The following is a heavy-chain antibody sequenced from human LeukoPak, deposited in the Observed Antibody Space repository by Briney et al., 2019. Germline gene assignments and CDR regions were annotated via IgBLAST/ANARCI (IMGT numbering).Heavy chain of an antibody. Sequence: PSETLSLTCTVSDDSVSNYYWNWIRQPPGKGLEWIGHISTTGLTNYNPSLKSRVTISLDTSKNQFSLSLSSVSAADTAVYFCARGHASGRYYSTYYYYYMDVWGKGTTVTVSS. CDR2: ISTTGLT. V-gene: IGHV4-4*09. CDR1: DDSVSNYY. CDR3: ARGHASGRYYSTYYYYYMDV. D-gene: IGHD3-10*01. J-gene: IGHJ6*03.